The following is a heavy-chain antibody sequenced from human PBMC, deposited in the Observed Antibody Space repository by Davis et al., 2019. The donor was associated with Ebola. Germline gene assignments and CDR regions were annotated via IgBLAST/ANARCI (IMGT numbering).Heavy chain of an antibody. V-gene: IGHV5-10-1*01. D-gene: IGHD3-10*01. J-gene: IGHJ5*02. Sequence: GESLKISCKGSGYSFTSYWISWVRQMPGKGLEWMGRIDPSDSYTNYSPSFQGHVTISADKSISTAYLQWSSLKASDTAMYYCARSHNLWFRELFRYNWFDPWGQGTLVTVSS. CDR1: GYSFTSYW. CDR3: ARSHNLWFRELFRYNWFDP. CDR2: IDPSDSYT.